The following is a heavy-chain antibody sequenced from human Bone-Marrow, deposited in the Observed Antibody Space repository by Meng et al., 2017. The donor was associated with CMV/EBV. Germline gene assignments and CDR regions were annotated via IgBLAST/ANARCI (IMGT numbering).Heavy chain of an antibody. V-gene: IGHV4-59*01. J-gene: IGHJ4*02. CDR1: GGSISSYY. D-gene: IGHD3-3*01. CDR2: IYYSGST. Sequence: SETLSLTCTVSGGSISSYYWSWIRQPPGKGLEWIGYIYYSGSTNYNPSLKSRVTISVDTSKNQFSLKLSSVTAADTAEYYCARGTFTGVGDFWSGGLFDYWGQGTLVTVSS. CDR3: ARGTFTGVGDFWSGGLFDY.